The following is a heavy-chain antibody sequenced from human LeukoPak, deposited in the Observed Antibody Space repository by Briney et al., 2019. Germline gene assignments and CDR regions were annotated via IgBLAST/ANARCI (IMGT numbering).Heavy chain of an antibody. J-gene: IGHJ6*02. CDR1: GFTSSSYS. Sequence: GSPCPSRAASGFTSSSYSMSWVCQAPGKGLEWVANIKQDGSEKYYVESVKVRLAITSHIAKNSLYLQMNKLRAEDTAVYYCARGNSSSWFGYYYHCGMDVWG. V-gene: IGHV3-7*04. CDR3: ARGNSSSWFGYYYHCGMDV. CDR2: IKQDGSEK. D-gene: IGHD6-13*01.